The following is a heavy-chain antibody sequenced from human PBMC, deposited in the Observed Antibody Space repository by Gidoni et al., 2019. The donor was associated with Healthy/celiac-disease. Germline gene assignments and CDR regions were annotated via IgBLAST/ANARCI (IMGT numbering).Heavy chain of an antibody. V-gene: IGHV3-30*04. CDR1: GFTFSSYA. J-gene: IGHJ4*02. D-gene: IGHD2-2*01. CDR3: ASTNLGIVVVPAATV. CDR2: ISYDGSNK. Sequence: QVQLVESGGGVVQPGRSLRLSCAASGFTFSSYAMHWVRQAPGKGLEWVAVISYDGSNKYYADSVKGRFTISRDNSKNTLYLQMNSLRAEDTAVYYCASTNLGIVVVPAATVWGQGTLVTVSS.